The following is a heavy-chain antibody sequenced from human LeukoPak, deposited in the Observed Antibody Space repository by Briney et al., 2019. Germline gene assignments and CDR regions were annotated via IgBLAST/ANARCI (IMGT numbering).Heavy chain of an antibody. Sequence: GASVKASCRSSGYTXTTYGITGVRQAPGQGLEWMGWISTYNGNTNYAQKLQGRVTMTTDTSTSTAYMELRSLRSDDTAMYYCARDRMDTGTYFGYWGQGTLVTVSS. CDR3: ARDRMDTGTYFGY. V-gene: IGHV1-18*01. CDR1: GYTXTTYG. D-gene: IGHD5-18*01. CDR2: ISTYNGNT. J-gene: IGHJ4*02.